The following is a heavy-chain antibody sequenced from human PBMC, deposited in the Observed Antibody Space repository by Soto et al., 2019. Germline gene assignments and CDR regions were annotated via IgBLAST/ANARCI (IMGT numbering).Heavy chain of an antibody. CDR1: GGTFSSYA. CDR3: ARVPRDPLTNNYYYYYGMDV. CDR2: IIPIFGTA. J-gene: IGHJ6*02. V-gene: IGHV1-69*13. D-gene: IGHD7-27*01. Sequence: GASVKVSCKASGGTFSSYAISWVRQAPGQGLEWMGGIIPIFGTANYAQKFQGRVTITADESTSTAYMELSSLRSEDTAVYYCARVPRDPLTNNYYYYYGMDVWGQGTTVTVSS.